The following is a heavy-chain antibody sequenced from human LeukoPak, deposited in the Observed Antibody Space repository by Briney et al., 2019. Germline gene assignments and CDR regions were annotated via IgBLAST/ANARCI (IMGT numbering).Heavy chain of an antibody. D-gene: IGHD1-26*01. Sequence: ASVKVSCKASGYTFTSYDINWVRQATGQGLEWMGIISPSGGSTSYAQKFQGRVTMTRDTSTSTVYMELSSLRSEDTAVYYCARDRHSGSYYEYYYYYGMDVWGQGTTVTVSS. CDR3: ARDRHSGSYYEYYYYYGMDV. V-gene: IGHV1-46*01. J-gene: IGHJ6*02. CDR2: ISPSGGST. CDR1: GYTFTSYD.